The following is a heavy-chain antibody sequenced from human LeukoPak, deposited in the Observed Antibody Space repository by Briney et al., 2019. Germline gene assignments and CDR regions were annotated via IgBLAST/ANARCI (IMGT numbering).Heavy chain of an antibody. Sequence: PGGSLRLSCAASGFTFSSYAMHWVRQAPGKGLEWVAVISYDGSNKYYADSVKGRFTISRDNSKNTLYLQMNSLRAEDTAVYYCARDSLDYVWGSYRSHFDYWGQGTLVTVSS. CDR1: GFTFSSYA. J-gene: IGHJ4*02. CDR3: ARDSLDYVWGSYRSHFDY. CDR2: ISYDGSNK. V-gene: IGHV3-30-3*01. D-gene: IGHD3-16*02.